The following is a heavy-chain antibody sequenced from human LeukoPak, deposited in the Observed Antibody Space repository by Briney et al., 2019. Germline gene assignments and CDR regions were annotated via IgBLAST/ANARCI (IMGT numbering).Heavy chain of an antibody. J-gene: IGHJ5*02. Sequence: SETLSLTCTVSGGSISSHYWSWIRQPPGKGLEWIGYIYYSGSTNYNPSLKSRVTISVDTSKNQFSLKLSSVTAADTAVYYCARVYDDDWNYVVWWFDPWGQGTQVTVSS. CDR1: GGSISSHY. D-gene: IGHD1-7*01. V-gene: IGHV4-59*11. CDR3: ARVYDDDWNYVVWWFDP. CDR2: IYYSGST.